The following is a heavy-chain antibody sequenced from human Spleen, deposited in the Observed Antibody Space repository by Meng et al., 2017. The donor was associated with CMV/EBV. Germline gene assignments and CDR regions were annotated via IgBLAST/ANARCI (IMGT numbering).Heavy chain of an antibody. CDR3: AREESDYDNFDY. V-gene: IGHV3-74*01. Sequence: GESLKISCVASGFTFSSYWMHWVRQTPGKGLVWVSRINSDGSSTSYADSVKGRFTISRDNAKNTLYLQMNSLRAEDTAVFYCAREESDYDNFDYWGQGALVTV. CDR1: GFTFSSYW. D-gene: IGHD5-12*01. J-gene: IGHJ4*02. CDR2: INSDGSST.